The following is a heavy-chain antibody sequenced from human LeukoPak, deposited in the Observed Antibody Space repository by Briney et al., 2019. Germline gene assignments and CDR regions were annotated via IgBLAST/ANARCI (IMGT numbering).Heavy chain of an antibody. J-gene: IGHJ4*02. Sequence: PGGSLRLSCAASGFTFSSYAMSWLRQAPGKGLEWVSAISGSGGSTYYADSVKGRFTISRDNSKNTLYLQMNSLRAEDTAVYYCAKHYYGSGSYDYWGQGTLVTVSS. V-gene: IGHV3-23*01. CDR3: AKHYYGSGSYDY. CDR1: GFTFSSYA. CDR2: ISGSGGST. D-gene: IGHD3-10*01.